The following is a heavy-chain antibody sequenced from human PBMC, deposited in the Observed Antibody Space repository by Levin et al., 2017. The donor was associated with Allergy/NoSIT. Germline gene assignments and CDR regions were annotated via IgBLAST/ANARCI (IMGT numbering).Heavy chain of an antibody. D-gene: IGHD2-15*01. CDR1: GYTFTDYY. Sequence: ASVKVSCKASGYTFTDYYMHWVRQAPGQGLEWMGRINPDSGGADNAQRFQGRVSLTRDTSSTTAYMELSRLTSDDTAVYYCARGLFCDGGSCPVPPHYWGQGTLVTVSS. CDR3: ARGLFCDGGSCPVPPHY. CDR2: INPDSGGA. V-gene: IGHV1-2*06. J-gene: IGHJ4*02.